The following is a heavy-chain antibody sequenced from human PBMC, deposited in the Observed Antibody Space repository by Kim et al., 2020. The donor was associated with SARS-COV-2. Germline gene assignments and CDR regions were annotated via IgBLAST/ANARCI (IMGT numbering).Heavy chain of an antibody. D-gene: IGHD3-10*01. CDR2: ISPSSSVR. V-gene: IGHV3-48*02. CDR1: GFTFSNFG. J-gene: IGHJ4*02. CDR3: ARDRARYYLDS. Sequence: GGSLRLSCAASGFTFSNFGMDWVRQAPGKGLEWVSYISPSSSVRYYADSVKGRFTVSRDDAKNSLTLQMSSLRDDDTAVYYCARDRARYYLDSWGQGTLVTVSS.